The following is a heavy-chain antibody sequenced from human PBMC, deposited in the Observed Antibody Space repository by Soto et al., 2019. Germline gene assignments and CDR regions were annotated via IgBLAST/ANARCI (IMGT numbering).Heavy chain of an antibody. D-gene: IGHD3-10*01. Sequence: GGSLKISCKGSGYSFTSYWISSGRQMPGKGLEWMGRIDPSDSYTNYSPSFQGHVTISADKSVSTAYLQWSSLKASDTAMYYCARRPSENYHSYSYGLDVWGQGTTVTVSS. J-gene: IGHJ6*02. CDR3: ARRPSENYHSYSYGLDV. CDR2: IDPSDSYT. V-gene: IGHV5-10-1*01. CDR1: GYSFTSYW.